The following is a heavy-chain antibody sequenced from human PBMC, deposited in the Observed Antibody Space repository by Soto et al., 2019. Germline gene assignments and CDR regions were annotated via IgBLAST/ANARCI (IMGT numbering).Heavy chain of an antibody. CDR3: AAGGSGYYAN. D-gene: IGHD3-22*01. CDR2: IKTDGTYA. V-gene: IGHV3-74*02. CDR1: GFTFSTYW. Sequence: EVQLVESGGDLVQPGGSLRLSCAASGFTFSTYWMHWVRQAPGKWLLWVSRIKTDGTYATYADSVKVRFIISRDNAKNTLYLQMNSLRVEDAAVYYCAAGGSGYYANWGQGTVVTVSS. J-gene: IGHJ4*02.